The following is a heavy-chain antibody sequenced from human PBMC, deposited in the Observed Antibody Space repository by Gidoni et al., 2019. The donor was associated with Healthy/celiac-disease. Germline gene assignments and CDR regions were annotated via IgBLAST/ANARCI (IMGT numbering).Heavy chain of an antibody. CDR1: GFTFTSYA. CDR3: AKDLRGRISNGMDV. D-gene: IGHD2-15*01. V-gene: IGHV3-23*01. J-gene: IGHJ6*02. CDR2: ISGSGGST. Sequence: EVQLLESGGGLVQPGGSLRLSCAASGFTFTSYAMSGVRQAPGKGLEGVSAISGSGGSTYYADSVKGRFTISRDNSKNTLYLQMNSLRAEDTAVYYCAKDLRGRISNGMDVWGQGTTVTVSS.